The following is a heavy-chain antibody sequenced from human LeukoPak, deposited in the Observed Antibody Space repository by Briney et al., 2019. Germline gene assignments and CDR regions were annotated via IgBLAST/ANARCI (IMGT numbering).Heavy chain of an antibody. J-gene: IGHJ5*02. Sequence: SETLSLTCAVYGGSFSGYYWSWIRQPPGKGLEWIGEINHSGSTNYNPSLKSRVTISVDTSKNQFSLKLSSVTAADTAVYYCARGVCSSTSCYQYNWFDPWGQGTLVTVSS. V-gene: IGHV4-34*01. CDR1: GGSFSGYY. D-gene: IGHD2-2*01. CDR3: ARGVCSSTSCYQYNWFDP. CDR2: INHSGST.